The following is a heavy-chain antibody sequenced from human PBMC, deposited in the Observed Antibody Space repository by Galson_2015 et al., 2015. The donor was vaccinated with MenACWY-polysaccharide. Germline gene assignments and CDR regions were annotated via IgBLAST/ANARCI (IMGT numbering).Heavy chain of an antibody. CDR3: ARQVGSSWYEGYYYYMDV. CDR2: IIPIFGTA. V-gene: IGHV1-69*13. CDR1: GGTFSSYA. Sequence: SVKVSCKASGGTFSSYAISWVRQAPGQGLEWMGGIIPIFGTANYAQKFQGRVTITADESTSTAYMELSSLRSEDTAVYYCARQVGSSWYEGYYYYMDVWGKGSTVTVSS. J-gene: IGHJ6*03. D-gene: IGHD6-13*01.